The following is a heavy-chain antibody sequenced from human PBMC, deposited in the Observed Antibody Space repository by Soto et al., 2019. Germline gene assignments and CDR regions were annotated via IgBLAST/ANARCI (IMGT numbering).Heavy chain of an antibody. Sequence: QVQLVQSGAEVKKPGSSVKVSCKASGATLDTFINLGVTWVRRAPGQGLEWMGGIIPVFGTAHYAQQVQGRLTISADESTRTDYMELSSLRSEDTAVYYCARGEATKIPVLMYDALEIWGQGTMVTVSS. CDR2: IIPVFGTA. V-gene: IGHV1-69*12. CDR1: GATLDTFINLG. J-gene: IGHJ3*02. CDR3: ARGEATKIPVLMYDALEI. D-gene: IGHD5-12*01.